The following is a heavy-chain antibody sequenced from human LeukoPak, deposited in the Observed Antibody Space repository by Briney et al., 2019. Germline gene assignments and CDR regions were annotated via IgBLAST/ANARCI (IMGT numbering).Heavy chain of an antibody. J-gene: IGHJ1*01. V-gene: IGHV1-18*01. CDR2: ISAYNGNT. D-gene: IGHD3-10*01. CDR1: GYTFTSYG. Sequence: ASVKVSCKASGYTFTSYGISWVRQAPGQGLEWMGWISAYNGNTNYAQKLQGRVTMTTDTSKSTAYMELRSLRSDDTAVYYCARDQRLLWFGGAEYFQHWGQGTLVTVSS. CDR3: ARDQRLLWFGGAEYFQH.